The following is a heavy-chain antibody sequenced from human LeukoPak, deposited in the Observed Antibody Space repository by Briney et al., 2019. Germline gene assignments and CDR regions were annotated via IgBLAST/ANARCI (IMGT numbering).Heavy chain of an antibody. CDR3: ARDSSSYYFDY. V-gene: IGHV1-46*01. J-gene: IGHJ4*02. CDR1: GYTFTSYY. CDR2: INPSGGST. D-gene: IGHD6-13*01. Sequence: GASVTVSCKASGYTFTSYYMHWVRRAPGQGLEWMGIINPSGGSTSYAQKFQGRVTMTRDTSTSTVYMELSSLRSEDTAVYYCARDSSSYYFDYWGQGTLVTVSS.